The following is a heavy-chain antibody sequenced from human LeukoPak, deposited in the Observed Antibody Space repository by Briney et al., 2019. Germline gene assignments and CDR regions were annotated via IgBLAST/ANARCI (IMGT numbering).Heavy chain of an antibody. CDR2: ISSSSTK. D-gene: IGHD6-13*01. J-gene: IGHJ4*02. CDR3: ASVGSSWYIDY. Sequence: GGSLRLSCAASGFTFSSFSMNWVRQAPGKGLEWISYISSSSTKYYADSVKGRFTISRDNADNSLFLQLNSLSAEDTAVYYCASVGSSWYIDYWGQGTLVTVSS. CDR1: GFTFSSFS. V-gene: IGHV3-48*04.